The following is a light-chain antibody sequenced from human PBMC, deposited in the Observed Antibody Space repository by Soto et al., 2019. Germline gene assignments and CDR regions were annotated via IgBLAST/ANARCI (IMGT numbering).Light chain of an antibody. CDR1: ESVSRN. CDR2: DAS. Sequence: EIVMTQSPATLSVSPGERATLSCRASESVSRNLAWYQQKPGQAPSLLIYDASTRATAIPARFSGSGSETEFTLTISSMQSEDFAFYHCQQYNRWPHTFGQGTKLQIK. CDR3: QQYNRWPHT. J-gene: IGKJ2*01. V-gene: IGKV3-15*01.